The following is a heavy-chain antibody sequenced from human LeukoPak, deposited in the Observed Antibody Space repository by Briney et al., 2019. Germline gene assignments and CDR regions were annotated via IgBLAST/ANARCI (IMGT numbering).Heavy chain of an antibody. D-gene: IGHD2-2*03. J-gene: IGHJ4*02. CDR1: GFTFSSYS. CDR2: ISSSSSYI. V-gene: IGHV3-21*01. CDR3: ARMDIVVVPAAIRGRSYAAYYFDY. Sequence: GGSLRLSCAASGFTFSSYSMNWVHQAPGKGLEWVSSISSSSSYIYYADSVKGRFTISRDNAKNSLYLQMNSLRAEDTAVYYCARMDIVVVPAAIRGRSYAAYYFDYWGQGTLVTVSS.